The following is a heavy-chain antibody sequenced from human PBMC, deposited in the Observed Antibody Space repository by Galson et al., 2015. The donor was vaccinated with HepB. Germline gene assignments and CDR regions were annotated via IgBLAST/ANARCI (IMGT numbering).Heavy chain of an antibody. V-gene: IGHV3-48*04. Sequence: SLRLSCAASGFTFSSYSMNWVRQAPGKGLEWVSYISSSSSTIYYADSVKGRFTISRDNAKNSLYLQMNSLRAEDTAVYYCARDGEEIAVAGTGDYWGQGTLVTVSS. CDR2: ISSSSSTI. J-gene: IGHJ4*02. D-gene: IGHD6-19*01. CDR3: ARDGEEIAVAGTGDY. CDR1: GFTFSSYS.